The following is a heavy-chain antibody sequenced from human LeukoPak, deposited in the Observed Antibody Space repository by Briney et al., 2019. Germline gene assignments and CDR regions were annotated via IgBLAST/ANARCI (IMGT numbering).Heavy chain of an antibody. J-gene: IGHJ4*02. CDR3: ARGGSGSYYHLFDY. CDR2: ISSSSSYI. CDR1: GFTFSTYT. D-gene: IGHD3-10*01. Sequence: GGSLRLSCAASGFTFSTYTMNWVRQAPGKGLEWVSSISSSSSYIYYADSVKGRFTISRDNAKNSLYLQMNSLRAEDTAVYYCARGGSGSYYHLFDYWGQGTLVTVSS. V-gene: IGHV3-21*01.